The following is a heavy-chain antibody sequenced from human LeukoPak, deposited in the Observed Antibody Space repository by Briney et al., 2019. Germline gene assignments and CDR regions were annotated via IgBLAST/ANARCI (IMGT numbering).Heavy chain of an antibody. CDR2: INPSGGST. CDR1: GYTFTSYY. CDR3: ARERITGTRRAGSYNWFDP. V-gene: IGHV1-46*01. Sequence: ASVKVSCKASGYTFTSYYMHWVRQAPGQGLEWMGTINPSGGSTSYAQKFQGRVTMTRDTSTSTVYMELSSLRSEDTAVYYCARERITGTRRAGSYNWFDPWGQGTLVTVSS. J-gene: IGHJ5*02. D-gene: IGHD1-7*01.